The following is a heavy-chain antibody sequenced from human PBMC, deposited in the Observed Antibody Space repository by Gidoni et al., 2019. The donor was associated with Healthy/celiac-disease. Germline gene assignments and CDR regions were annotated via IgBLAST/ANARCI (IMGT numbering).Heavy chain of an antibody. Sequence: EVQLGQSGGEVSKPGASLRICCQGFGTGFTSYCIGWVRQMPGKGLEWMGIIYPRDSNTRYSPSVHGQVTISADKSISTASLQWSSLKASDTAMYYCASRYSSALGDGLDVWGQGTTVTVSS. CDR3: ASRYSSALGDGLDV. CDR2: IYPRDSNT. CDR1: GTGFTSYC. V-gene: IGHV5-51*01. J-gene: IGHJ6*02. D-gene: IGHD6-19*01.